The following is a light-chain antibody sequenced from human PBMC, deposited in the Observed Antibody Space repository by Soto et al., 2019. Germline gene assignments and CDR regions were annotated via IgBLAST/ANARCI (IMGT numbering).Light chain of an antibody. V-gene: IGKV3-11*01. CDR2: DAS. J-gene: IGKJ5*01. Sequence: EIVLTQSPATLSLSPGEGATLSCRASQSVGSLLAWYQQKPGQAHRLVIYDASNRDTGIPARFSGSGSGTDFTLTICSLEPEDFAVYYCLQRSNWPISFGQGTRLEIK. CDR1: QSVGSL. CDR3: LQRSNWPIS.